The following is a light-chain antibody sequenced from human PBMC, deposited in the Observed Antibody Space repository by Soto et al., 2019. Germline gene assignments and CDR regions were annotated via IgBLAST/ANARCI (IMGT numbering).Light chain of an antibody. J-gene: IGLJ1*01. CDR1: SSDVGSYNR. CDR2: EVS. CDR3: RSYTSSSTYV. Sequence: QSVLTQPPSVSGSPGQSVTISCTGTSSDVGSYNRVSWYQQPPGTAPKLMIYEVSNRPSGVPDRFSGSKSGNTASLTISGLQVEDEADYYCRSYTSSSTYVFGSGSKLTVL. V-gene: IGLV2-18*02.